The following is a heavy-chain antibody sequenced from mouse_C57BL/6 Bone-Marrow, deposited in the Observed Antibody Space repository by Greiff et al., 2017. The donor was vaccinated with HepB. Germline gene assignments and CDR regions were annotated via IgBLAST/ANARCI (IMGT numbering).Heavy chain of an antibody. CDR2: ISYDGSN. V-gene: IGHV3-6*01. D-gene: IGHD4-1*01. CDR3: AREDPNNYFDY. Sequence: EVQLQESGPGLVKPSQSLSLTCSVTGYSITSGYYWNWIRQFPGNKLEWMGYISYDGSNNYNPSLKNRISITRDTSKNQFFLKLNSVTTEDTATYYCAREDPNNYFDYWGQGTTLTVSS. J-gene: IGHJ2*01. CDR1: GYSITSGYY.